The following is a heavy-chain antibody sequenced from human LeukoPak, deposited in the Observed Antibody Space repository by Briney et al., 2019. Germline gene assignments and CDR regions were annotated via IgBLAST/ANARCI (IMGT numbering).Heavy chain of an antibody. D-gene: IGHD6-13*01. CDR1: SGSISSSSYY. V-gene: IGHV4-39*01. CDR3: ARNRIAAAGTGSVSWFDP. J-gene: IGHJ5*02. Sequence: ASETLSLTCTVSSGSISSSSYYWGWIRQPPGKGLEWIGSIYYSGSTYYNPSLKSRVTISVDTSKNQFSLKLSSVTAADTAVYYCARNRIAAAGTGSVSWFDPWGQGTLVTVSS. CDR2: IYYSGST.